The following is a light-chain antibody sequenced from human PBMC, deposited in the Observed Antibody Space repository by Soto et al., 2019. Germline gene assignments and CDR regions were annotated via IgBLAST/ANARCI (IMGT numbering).Light chain of an antibody. J-gene: IGLJ2*01. CDR3: QTWGTGILV. Sequence: QLVLTQAPSASASLGASVKLTCTLSSAHSSYAIAWHQQQPERGPRYLMKLNSDGSHNKGGGIPDRFSGSSSGAERYLTISSLQSEDEADYYCQTWGTGILVFGGGTKVTVL. V-gene: IGLV4-69*01. CDR2: LNSDGSH. CDR1: SAHSSYA.